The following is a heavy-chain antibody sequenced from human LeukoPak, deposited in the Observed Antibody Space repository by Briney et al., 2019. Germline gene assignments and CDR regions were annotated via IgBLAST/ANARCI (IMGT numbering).Heavy chain of an antibody. Sequence: LTGGSLRLSCAASGFTFSSYGMHWVRQAPGKGLEWVAFIRYDGSNKYYADSVKGRFTISRDNSKNTLYLQMNSLIAEDSAVYYCAKTGFQWGHYFYYMDVWGKGTTVTVSS. J-gene: IGHJ6*03. CDR1: GFTFSSYG. CDR3: AKTGFQWGHYFYYMDV. V-gene: IGHV3-30*02. D-gene: IGHD1-14*01. CDR2: IRYDGSNK.